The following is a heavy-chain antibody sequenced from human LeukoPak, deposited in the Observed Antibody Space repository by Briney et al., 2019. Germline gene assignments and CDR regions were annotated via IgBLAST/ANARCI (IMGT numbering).Heavy chain of an antibody. CDR2: ISRGSSTI. Sequence: GGSLRLSCAASGFTFANYSMNWVRQAPGKGLEWVSFISRGSSTIYYADSVKGRFTASRDNAQNSLYLQMNSLRADDTAVYYCARDGFLDLVLIPAATFDFWGQGTLVTVSS. CDR3: ARDGFLDLVLIPAATFDF. J-gene: IGHJ4*02. V-gene: IGHV3-48*04. CDR1: GFTFANYS. D-gene: IGHD2-2*03.